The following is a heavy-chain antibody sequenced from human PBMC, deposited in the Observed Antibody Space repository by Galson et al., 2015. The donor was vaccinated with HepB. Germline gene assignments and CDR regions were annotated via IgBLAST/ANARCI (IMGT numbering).Heavy chain of an antibody. CDR2: ISTNSGDT. CDR3: ARDVDHRFDH. V-gene: IGHV1-18*01. Sequence: SVKVSCKASGYIFTSKGISWVRQAPGQGLEWMVWISTNSGDTNYAQKFQGRVTMTTDTSTSTAYMELRSLRSDDTAMYYCARDVDHRFDHWGQGTLVTVSS. CDR1: GYIFTSKG. J-gene: IGHJ4*02.